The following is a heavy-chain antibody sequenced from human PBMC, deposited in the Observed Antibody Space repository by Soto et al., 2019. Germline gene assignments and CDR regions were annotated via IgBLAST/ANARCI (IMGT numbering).Heavy chain of an antibody. CDR2: IKQDGSEK. CDR1: GFTFSSYR. V-gene: IGHV3-7*01. J-gene: IGHJ4*02. CDR3: AREGLVCTNDVCSCPTYYFDY. D-gene: IGHD2-8*01. Sequence: PGGSLRLSCAASGFTFSSYRMSWVRQAPGKGLEWVANIKQDGSEKYYVDSVKGRFTISRDNAKNSLYLQMNSLRAEDTAVYYRAREGLVCTNDVCSCPTYYFDYCGQGTLVPVSS.